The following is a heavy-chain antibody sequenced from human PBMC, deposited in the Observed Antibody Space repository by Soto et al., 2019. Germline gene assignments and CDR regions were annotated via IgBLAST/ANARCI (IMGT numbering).Heavy chain of an antibody. CDR3: ARNSPGWLLFDY. CDR1: GGSISSGGYY. D-gene: IGHD3-22*01. V-gene: IGHV4-31*03. CDR2: IYYSGST. J-gene: IGHJ4*02. Sequence: SETLSLTCTVSGGSISSGGYYWSWIRQHPGKGLEWIGYIYYSGSTYYNPSLKSRVTISVDTSKNQFSLKLSSVTAADTAVYYCARNSPGWLLFDYWGQGTLVTVSS.